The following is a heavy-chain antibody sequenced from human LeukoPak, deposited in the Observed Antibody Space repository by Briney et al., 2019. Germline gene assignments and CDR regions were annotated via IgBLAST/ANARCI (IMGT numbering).Heavy chain of an antibody. V-gene: IGHV4-34*01. CDR3: ARGVTYYGMDV. Sequence: SETLSLTCAVYGGSFSGYYWSWIRQPPGKGLEWIGEINHSGSTNYNPSLKSRVTISVDTSKNQFSLKLSSVTAADTAVYYCARGVTYYGMDVWGQGTTVTVSS. CDR2: INHSGST. D-gene: IGHD3-10*01. J-gene: IGHJ6*02. CDR1: GGSFSGYY.